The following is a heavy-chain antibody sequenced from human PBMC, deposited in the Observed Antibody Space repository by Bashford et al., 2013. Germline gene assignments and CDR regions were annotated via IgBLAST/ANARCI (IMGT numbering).Heavy chain of an antibody. CDR2: IYPSGNV. J-gene: IGHJ4*02. Sequence: SETLSLTCTVSGASISSAGYSWSWIRQPPGKGLEWIGHIYPSGNVYYNPSLRSRVAISSDTSQNQLSVTLTSVTAADTAVYYCARHSGEEADLDYWGQGTLVTVSS. D-gene: IGHD2-15*01. CDR3: ARHSGEEADLDY. CDR1: GASISSAGYS. V-gene: IGHV4-30-2*03.